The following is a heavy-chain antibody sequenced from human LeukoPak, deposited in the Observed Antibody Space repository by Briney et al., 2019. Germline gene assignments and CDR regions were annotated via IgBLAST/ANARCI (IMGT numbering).Heavy chain of an antibody. CDR1: GYTFTSYG. D-gene: IGHD2-15*01. V-gene: IGHV1-2*02. CDR2: INPNSGGT. Sequence: WASVKVSCKASGYTFTSYGISWVRQAPGQGLEWMGWINPNSGGTNYAQKFQGRVTMTRDTSISTAYMELSRLRSDDTAVYYCATLNVVVVAATPLPGDYWGQGTLVTVSS. CDR3: ATLNVVVVAATPLPGDY. J-gene: IGHJ4*02.